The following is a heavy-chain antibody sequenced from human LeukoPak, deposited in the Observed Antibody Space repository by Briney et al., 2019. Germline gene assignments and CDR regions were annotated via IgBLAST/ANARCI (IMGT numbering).Heavy chain of an antibody. CDR3: VRGAYSSSWLNFDY. CDR2: ISSSSSYI. Sequence: GGSLRLSCAASGFTLSSYSMNWVRQAPGKGLEWVSFISSSSSYIYYADSLKGRFTISRDNAKNSLYLQMNSLRAEDTAVYYCVRGAYSSSWLNFDYWGQGTLVTVSS. CDR1: GFTLSSYS. V-gene: IGHV3-21*01. D-gene: IGHD6-13*01. J-gene: IGHJ4*02.